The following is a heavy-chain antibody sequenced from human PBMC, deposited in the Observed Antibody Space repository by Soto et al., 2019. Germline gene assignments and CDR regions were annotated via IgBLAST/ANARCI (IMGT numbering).Heavy chain of an antibody. D-gene: IGHD6-13*01. J-gene: IGHJ6*02. CDR1: GGTFTSYA. Sequence: SVKPSCKASGGTFTSYAISWVRQAPGQGLEWMGGIIPIFGTANYTQKFQGRVTITADESTSTASMELSSLRSEDTAVYYCARGDIAASCRWNYYCYVLAFCGQG. CDR3: ARGDIAASCRWNYYCYVLAF. V-gene: IGHV1-69*13. CDR2: IIPIFGTA.